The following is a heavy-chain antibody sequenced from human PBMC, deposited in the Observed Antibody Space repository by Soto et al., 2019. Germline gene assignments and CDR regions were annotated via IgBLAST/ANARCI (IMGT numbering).Heavy chain of an antibody. V-gene: IGHV1-18*01. J-gene: IGHJ6*02. Sequence: VKVSCKASGFTFSNYGLNWVRQAPGQGLEWMGWVSANNGHTNYAQNLQGRVSMTTDTSTSTAYMELRGLTFDDTAVYYCARDIESVTAKHFFYYYAMDVWGQGTTVTVSS. CDR3: ARDIESVTAKHFFYYYAMDV. CDR1: GFTFSNYG. D-gene: IGHD2-8*01. CDR2: VSANNGHT.